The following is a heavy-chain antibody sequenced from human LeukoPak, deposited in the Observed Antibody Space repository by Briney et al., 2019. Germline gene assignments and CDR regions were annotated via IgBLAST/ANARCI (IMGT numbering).Heavy chain of an antibody. Sequence: PGGSLRLSCAASGFTFSSYAMSWVRQAPGKGLEWVSAISGSGGSTYYADSVKGRFTISRDNSKNTLYLQMNSLRAEDTAVYYCAKGGSYGDYTLAHFDYWGQGTLVTVSS. D-gene: IGHD4-17*01. V-gene: IGHV3-23*01. J-gene: IGHJ4*02. CDR1: GFTFSSYA. CDR3: AKGGSYGDYTLAHFDY. CDR2: ISGSGGST.